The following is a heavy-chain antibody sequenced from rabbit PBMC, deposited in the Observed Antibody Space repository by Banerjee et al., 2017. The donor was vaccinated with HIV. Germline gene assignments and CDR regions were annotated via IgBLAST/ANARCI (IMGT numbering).Heavy chain of an antibody. D-gene: IGHD4-1*01. J-gene: IGHJ4*01. CDR2: IYPGYGTT. Sequence: QEQLVESGGGLVTLGGSLKLSCKVSGIDFSYYGISWVRQAPGKGLEWIAYIYPGYGTTDYASWVNGRFAISLDNAQNTVDLQMTSLTAADTATYFCVRHNSGLTLWGPGTLVTVS. CDR1: GIDFSYYG. CDR3: VRHNSGLTL. V-gene: IGHV1S47*01.